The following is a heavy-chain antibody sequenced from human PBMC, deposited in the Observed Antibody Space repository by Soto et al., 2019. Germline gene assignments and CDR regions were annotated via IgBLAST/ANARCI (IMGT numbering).Heavy chain of an antibody. CDR1: GGSFSGYY. Sequence: QVQLQQWGAGLLKPSETLSLTCAVYGGSFSGYYWSWIRQPPGKGLEWIGEINHSGSTNYNPSLKSRVTISVDTSKNQFSLKLSSVTAADTAVYYCARGGRFVGQQLVVGTGYYYGMDVWGQGTTVTVSS. V-gene: IGHV4-34*01. J-gene: IGHJ6*02. CDR2: INHSGST. CDR3: ARGGRFVGQQLVVGTGYYYGMDV. D-gene: IGHD6-13*01.